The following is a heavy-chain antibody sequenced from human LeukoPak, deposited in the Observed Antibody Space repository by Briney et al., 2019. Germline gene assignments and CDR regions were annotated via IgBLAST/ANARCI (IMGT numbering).Heavy chain of an antibody. CDR1: GGSISSSSYY. D-gene: IGHD6-19*01. J-gene: IGHJ2*01. V-gene: IGHV4-39*01. Sequence: SETLSLTCTVSGGSISSSSYYWGWIRQPPGKGLEWIGSIYYSGSTYYNPSLKSRVTISVDTSKNQFSLKLSPVTAADTAVYYCARQREQWLVDYWYFDLWGRGTLVTVSS. CDR3: ARQREQWLVDYWYFDL. CDR2: IYYSGST.